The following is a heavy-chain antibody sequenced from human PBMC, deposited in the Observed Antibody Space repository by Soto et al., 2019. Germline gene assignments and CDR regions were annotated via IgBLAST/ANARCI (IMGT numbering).Heavy chain of an antibody. D-gene: IGHD3-16*01. CDR1: GGSISSSNW. J-gene: IGHJ6*02. CDR2: IYHSGST. Sequence: SETLSLTCAVSGGSISSSNWWSWVRQPPGKGLEWIGEIYHSGSTNYNPSLKSRVTISVDKSKNQFSLKLSSVTAADTAVYYCARGGNPAYYYGTDVWGQGTTVTVSS. CDR3: ARGGNPAYYYGTDV. V-gene: IGHV4-4*02.